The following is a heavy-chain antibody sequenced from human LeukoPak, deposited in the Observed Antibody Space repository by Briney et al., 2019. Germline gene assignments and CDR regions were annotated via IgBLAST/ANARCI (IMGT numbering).Heavy chain of an antibody. CDR3: ARQTYSSGWRGDFDY. CDR1: GGSISSSSYY. J-gene: IGHJ4*02. Sequence: SETLSLTCTVSGGSISSSSYYWGWIRQPPGKGLEWIGSIYYSENTYYNPSLESRVTISVDTSKNQFSLKLSSVTAADTAVYYCARQTYSSGWRGDFDYWGQGTLVTVSS. CDR2: IYYSENT. D-gene: IGHD6-19*01. V-gene: IGHV4-39*01.